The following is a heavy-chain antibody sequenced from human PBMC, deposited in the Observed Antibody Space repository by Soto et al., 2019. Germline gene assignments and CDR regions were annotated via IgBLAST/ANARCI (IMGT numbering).Heavy chain of an antibody. D-gene: IGHD3-16*01. CDR2: ISSGGTYL. V-gene: IGHV3-21*04. CDR1: GFTFRTHT. Sequence: GGSLRLSCAGSGFTFRTHTLVWVRQAPGKGLEWVSSISSGGTYLEYAHSVKGRFAISRDGAKDSVFLQMNSLKTDDTAVYYCVKGGEDITSPYGMDVWGQGTTVTVSS. J-gene: IGHJ6*02. CDR3: VKGGEDITSPYGMDV.